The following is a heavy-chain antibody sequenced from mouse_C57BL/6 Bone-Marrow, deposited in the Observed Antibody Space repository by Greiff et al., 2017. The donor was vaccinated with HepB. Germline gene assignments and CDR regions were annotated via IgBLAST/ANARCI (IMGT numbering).Heavy chain of an antibody. V-gene: IGHV1-82*01. Sequence: LVESGPELVKPGASVKISCKASGYAFSSSWMNWVKQRPGKGLEWIGRIYPGDGDTNYNGKFKGKATLTADKSSSTAYMQLSSLTSEDSAVYFCARSSYYYGSSPYWYFDVWGTGTTVTVSS. D-gene: IGHD1-1*01. J-gene: IGHJ1*03. CDR2: IYPGDGDT. CDR3: ARSSYYYGSSPYWYFDV. CDR1: GYAFSSSW.